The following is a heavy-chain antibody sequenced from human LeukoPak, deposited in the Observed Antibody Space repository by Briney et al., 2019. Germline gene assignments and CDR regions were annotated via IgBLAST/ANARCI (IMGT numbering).Heavy chain of an antibody. J-gene: IGHJ5*02. CDR1: GGSISSYY. D-gene: IGHD6-6*01. V-gene: IGHV4-59*12. Sequence: SGTLSLTCTVSGGSISSYYWAWIRQPPGKGLEWIGYIYYNGRATYNPSLKSRVTISVDTSKNQFSLKLSSVTAADTAVYYCAREGGWSSSSPWFDPWGQGTLVTVSS. CDR2: IYYNGRA. CDR3: AREGGWSSSSPWFDP.